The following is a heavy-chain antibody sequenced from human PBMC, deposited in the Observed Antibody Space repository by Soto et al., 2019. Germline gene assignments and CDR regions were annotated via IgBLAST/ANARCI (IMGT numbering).Heavy chain of an antibody. J-gene: IGHJ5*01. CDR3: ASGLVEYSSSWFDY. V-gene: IGHV3-74*01. CDR2: INSDGSST. CDR1: GFTFTGYW. D-gene: IGHD6-13*01. Sequence: EAQLVESGGGLVQPGGSLRLSCAASGFTFTGYWMHWVRQAPGMGLVWVSRINSDGSSTNYADSVKGRLTNSRDNAKNMVYMQMNSLRAEDTAVYYCASGLVEYSSSWFDYWGQGTPVTVSS.